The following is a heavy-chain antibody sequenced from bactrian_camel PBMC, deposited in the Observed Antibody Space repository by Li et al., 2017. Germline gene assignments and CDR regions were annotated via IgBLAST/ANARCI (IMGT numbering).Heavy chain of an antibody. J-gene: IGHJ4*01. CDR3: GTLSVDYGGTCPFAH. V-gene: IGHV3S40*01. D-gene: IGHD6*01. Sequence: VRLVESGGDLVQPGGSLRLSCVASGFTFSNYDMSWLRQAPGKEREGVAAIITGVGKTYYANSVKGRFTISQDTAKNTVYLLMNSLEPADTAMYYCGTLSVDYGGTCPFAHWGQGTQVTVS. CDR1: GFTFSNYD. CDR2: IITGVGKT.